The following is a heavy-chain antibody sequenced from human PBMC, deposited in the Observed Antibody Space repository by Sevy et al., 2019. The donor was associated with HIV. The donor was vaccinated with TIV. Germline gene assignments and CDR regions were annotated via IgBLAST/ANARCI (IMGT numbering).Heavy chain of an antibody. V-gene: IGHV4-59*01. D-gene: IGHD5-12*01. CDR2: IHYSGST. CDR1: GGAISSYY. J-gene: IGHJ5*02. Sequence: SETLSLTCSVSGGAISSYYWSWIRQPPGKRLEWIGYIHYSGSTNYNPSLNSRLTISVDTSKNQFSLRLTSVTAADTAVYYCARAPPVRSGDDSLNWFDPWGQRILVTVSS. CDR3: ARAPPVRSGDDSLNWFDP.